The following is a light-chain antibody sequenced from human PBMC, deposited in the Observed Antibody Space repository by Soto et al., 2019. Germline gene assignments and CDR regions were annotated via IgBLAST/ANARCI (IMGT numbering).Light chain of an antibody. CDR1: QRISSY. Sequence: DIQMTQSPSSLSASVGDRVTITCRASQRISSYLNWYQQKPGKAPKLLIYAASSLQSGVPSRFSGSVSGTDFTLTISSLQPEDFATYYCKQSYSTPLTFGGGTKVEIK. CDR2: AAS. CDR3: KQSYSTPLT. J-gene: IGKJ4*01. V-gene: IGKV1-39*01.